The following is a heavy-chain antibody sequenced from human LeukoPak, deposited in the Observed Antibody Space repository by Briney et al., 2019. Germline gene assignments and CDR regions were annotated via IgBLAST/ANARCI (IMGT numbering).Heavy chain of an antibody. V-gene: IGHV4-59*01. Sequence: SETLSLTCTVSGGSISSYYWSWIRQPPGKGLEWIGYIYYSGSTNYNPSLKSRVTISVDTSKNQFSLKLSSVTAADTAVYYCARDGYNSLGGDWGQGTLVTVSS. D-gene: IGHD5-24*01. CDR2: IYYSGST. J-gene: IGHJ4*02. CDR1: GGSISSYY. CDR3: ARDGYNSLGGD.